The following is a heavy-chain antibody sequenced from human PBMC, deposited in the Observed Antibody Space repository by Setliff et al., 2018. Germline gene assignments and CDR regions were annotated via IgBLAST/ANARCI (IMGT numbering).Heavy chain of an antibody. V-gene: IGHV4-34*01. D-gene: IGHD3-3*01. CDR2: INHSGST. CDR1: GGSFSNYY. CDR3: VRMSGFQYIDV. Sequence: SETLSLTCVVYGGSFSNYYWSWIRQPPGKGLEWIGEINHSGSTNYNPSLKSRVTISVDTSKNQFSLKLSSVTAADTAVYYCVRMSGFQYIDVWDKGTTVTVSS. J-gene: IGHJ6*03.